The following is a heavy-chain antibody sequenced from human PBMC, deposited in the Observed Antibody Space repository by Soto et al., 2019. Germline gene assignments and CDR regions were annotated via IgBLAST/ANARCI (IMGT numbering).Heavy chain of an antibody. Sequence: SETLSLTCTVSGGPIRNYDWSWIRQPPGKGLEWIGYIYYSGSTNYNPSLKSRVTISVDTSKNQFSLKLSSVTATDTAVYYCARTVGGYDFYYFDYWGQGTLVTVSS. CDR1: GGPIRNYD. J-gene: IGHJ4*02. CDR3: ARTVGGYDFYYFDY. CDR2: IYYSGST. D-gene: IGHD5-12*01. V-gene: IGHV4-59*08.